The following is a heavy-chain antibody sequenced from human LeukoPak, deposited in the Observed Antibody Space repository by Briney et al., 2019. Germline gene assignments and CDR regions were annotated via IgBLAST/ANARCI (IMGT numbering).Heavy chain of an antibody. Sequence: SDTLSLTCTVSGGSVSSSGSYWGWIGQPPGKGLEWIGSIYYSGTTYYNPSLKSRVTISVDTSKNQFSLRLSSVTAADTAVYYCARQGRIAAAALGDTFDIWGQGTMVTVSS. CDR3: ARQGRIAAAALGDTFDI. J-gene: IGHJ3*02. V-gene: IGHV4-39*01. D-gene: IGHD6-13*01. CDR1: GGSVSSSGSY. CDR2: IYYSGTT.